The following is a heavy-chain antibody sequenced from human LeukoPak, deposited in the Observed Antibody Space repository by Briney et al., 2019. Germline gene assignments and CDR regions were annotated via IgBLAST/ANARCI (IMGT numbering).Heavy chain of an antibody. J-gene: IGHJ5*02. CDR1: GDSMRSFY. Sequence: PSETLSLTCTVSGDSMRSFYWSFIRQPAGKGLEWIGRIHTSETTWYNASLKSRVAMSVDTSKNQFSLRLTSVTAADTAVYYCARGDLYDGGGRNWFDPWGQGTLVTVSS. D-gene: IGHD3-16*01. V-gene: IGHV4-4*07. CDR2: IHTSETT. CDR3: ARGDLYDGGGRNWFDP.